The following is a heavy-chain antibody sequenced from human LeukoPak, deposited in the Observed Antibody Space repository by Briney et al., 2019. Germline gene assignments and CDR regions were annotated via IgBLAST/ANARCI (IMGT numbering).Heavy chain of an antibody. D-gene: IGHD5-24*01. CDR2: IKHGGFT. V-gene: IGHV4-34*01. Sequence: PSETLSLTCNVSGGSISRFYWNWIRQAPGKELEWIGEIKHGGFTSYHPSLKSRVTMSEDTSNNQFSLKLTSVTAADTAVYYCARGLGEGYPDYWGPGTLVTVSS. CDR3: ARGLGEGYPDY. CDR1: GGSISRFY. J-gene: IGHJ4*02.